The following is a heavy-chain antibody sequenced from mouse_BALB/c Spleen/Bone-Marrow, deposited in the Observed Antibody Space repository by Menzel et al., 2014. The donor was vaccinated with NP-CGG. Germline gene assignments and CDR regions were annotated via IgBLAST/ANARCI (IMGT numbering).Heavy chain of an antibody. V-gene: IGHV7-3*02. CDR3: ARDIRRLDY. CDR1: GFTYTDYY. CDR2: IRNKANGYTT. J-gene: IGHJ2*01. Sequence: EVNVVESGGGLVQPGGSLRLSCTPSGFTYTDYYVSWVRQPPGKALEWLGFIRNKANGYTTEYNGSVKGRFTISRDNSQSILYLQMNTLRAEDSATYYCARDIRRLDYWGQGTTLTVSS.